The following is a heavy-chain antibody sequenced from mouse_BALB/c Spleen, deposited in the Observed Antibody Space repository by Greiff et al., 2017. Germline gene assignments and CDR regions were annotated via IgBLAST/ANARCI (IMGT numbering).Heavy chain of an antibody. V-gene: IGHV1-69*02. Sequence: QVQLKQPGAELVRPGASVKLSCKASGYTFTSYWINWVKQRPGQGLEWIGNIYPSDSYTNYNQKFKDKATLTVDKSSSTAYMQLSSPTSEDSAVYYCTSYGNYAGFAYWGQGTLVTVSA. CDR1: GYTFTSYW. CDR2: IYPSDSYT. CDR3: TSYGNYAGFAY. D-gene: IGHD2-10*02. J-gene: IGHJ3*01.